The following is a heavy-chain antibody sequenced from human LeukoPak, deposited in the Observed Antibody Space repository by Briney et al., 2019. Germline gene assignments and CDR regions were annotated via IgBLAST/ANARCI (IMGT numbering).Heavy chain of an antibody. J-gene: IGHJ4*02. CDR1: GGSISSYY. CDR3: ARENSGWYYFDY. D-gene: IGHD6-19*01. V-gene: IGHV4-59*01. Sequence: SETLSLTCTVSGGSISSYYWSWIRQPPGKGLEWVGYIYYSGSTNYNPSLKSRVTISVDTSKNQFSLKLSSVTAADTAVYYCARENSGWYYFDYWGQGTLVTVSS. CDR2: IYYSGST.